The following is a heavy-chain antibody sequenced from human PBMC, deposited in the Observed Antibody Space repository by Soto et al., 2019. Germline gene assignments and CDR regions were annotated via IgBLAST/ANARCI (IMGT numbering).Heavy chain of an antibody. D-gene: IGHD2-15*01. CDR3: AYLPCSGGSCYWFSFSGMDV. J-gene: IGHJ6*02. CDR2: IYWADDK. CDR1: GFSLSTSGVG. V-gene: IGHV2-5*02. Sequence: QITLKESGPTLVKPTQTLTLTCTFSGFSLSTSGVGVAWIRQPPGKALEWLALIYWADDKRYRPSLESMLTITKDPSKNQVVLTMTNMDSVDTATYYCAYLPCSGGSCYWFSFSGMDVWGQGTTVTVSS.